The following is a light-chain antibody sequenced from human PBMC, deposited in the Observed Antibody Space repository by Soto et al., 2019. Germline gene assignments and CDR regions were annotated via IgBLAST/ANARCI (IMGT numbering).Light chain of an antibody. V-gene: IGKV3-15*01. CDR2: DVS. CDR3: QHYNKRPPLT. J-gene: IGKJ4*01. Sequence: EIVMTQSPATLSVSPGERATLSCRASQSVSSNLAWYQQKPGQAPRLLMYDVSIRAIGVPARFSGSGSGTEFTLTITGLQSEDCAVYYCQHYNKRPPLTFGGGTKVEVK. CDR1: QSVSSN.